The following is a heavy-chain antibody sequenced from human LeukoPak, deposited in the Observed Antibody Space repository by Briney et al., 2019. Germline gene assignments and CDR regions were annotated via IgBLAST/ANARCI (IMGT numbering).Heavy chain of an antibody. J-gene: IGHJ4*02. V-gene: IGHV3-53*01. CDR1: GFIVSNNY. D-gene: IGHD3-10*02. Sequence: SGGSLRLSCAASGFIVSNNYMSWVRQAPGKGLEWVSIIYSDGDTDYANSVKGRFTISRDNSKNTLYLQMNSLRVEGTALYYCARARRGYHYVIDYWGQGTLVTVSS. CDR3: ARARRGYHYVIDY. CDR2: IYSDGDT.